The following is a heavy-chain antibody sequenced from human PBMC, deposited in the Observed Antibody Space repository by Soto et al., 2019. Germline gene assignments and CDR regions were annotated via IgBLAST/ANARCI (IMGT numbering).Heavy chain of an antibody. CDR1: GFTFSSYS. J-gene: IGHJ4*02. D-gene: IGHD1-7*01. CDR3: ATGGQTRSFDF. Sequence: GGSLRLSCAASGFTFSSYSMNWVRQAPGKGLEWVSCISSSGSDIYYADSVKGRFTISRDNSKSTLYLQMNSLRADDTAVYYCATGGQTRSFDFWGQGTLVTVSS. CDR2: ISSSGSDI. V-gene: IGHV3-21*04.